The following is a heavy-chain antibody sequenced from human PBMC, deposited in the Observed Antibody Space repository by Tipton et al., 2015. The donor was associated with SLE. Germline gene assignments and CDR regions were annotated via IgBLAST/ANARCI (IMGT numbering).Heavy chain of an antibody. J-gene: IGHJ4*02. D-gene: IGHD7-27*01. CDR1: GFASSTYW. CDR3: ARDHSGTGEGFDN. CDR2: IKQDGTEK. Sequence: GSLRLSCTASGFASSTYWMTWVRQAPGKGLEWVSAIKQDGTEKYYVDSVKGRFTISRDNAKNSVYLQMNSLRAEDTAVYYCARDHSGTGEGFDNWGQGTLVTVSS. V-gene: IGHV3-7*01.